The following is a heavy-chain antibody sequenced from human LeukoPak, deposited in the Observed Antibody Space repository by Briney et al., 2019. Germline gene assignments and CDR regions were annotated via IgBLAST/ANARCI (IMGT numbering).Heavy chain of an antibody. J-gene: IGHJ3*02. Sequence: ASVKVSCKASGYTFTSYDINWVRQATGQGLEWMGWMNPNSGNTGYAQKFQGRVTMTRDTSISTAYMELSRLRSDDTAVYYCARGWEPNRADDAFDIWGQGTMVTVSS. CDR3: ARGWEPNRADDAFDI. CDR1: GYTFTSYD. V-gene: IGHV1-8*01. D-gene: IGHD1-26*01. CDR2: MNPNSGNT.